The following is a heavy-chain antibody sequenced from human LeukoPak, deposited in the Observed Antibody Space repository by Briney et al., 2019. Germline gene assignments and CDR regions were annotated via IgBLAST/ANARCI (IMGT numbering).Heavy chain of an antibody. D-gene: IGHD3-10*01. J-gene: IGHJ4*02. CDR2: ISAYNGNT. CDR1: GYTFPSYG. CDR3: ARPMVRGVIITEPFDY. V-gene: IGHV1-18*01. Sequence: ASVKVSCKASGYTFPSYGISWVRQAPGQGLEWMGWISAYNGNTNYPQKLQGRVTMTTDTSTSTAYMELRSLRSDDTAVYYCARPMVRGVIITEPFDYWGQGTLVTVSS.